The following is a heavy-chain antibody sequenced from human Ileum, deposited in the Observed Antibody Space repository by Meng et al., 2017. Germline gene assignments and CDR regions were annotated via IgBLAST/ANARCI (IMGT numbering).Heavy chain of an antibody. J-gene: IGHJ5*01. V-gene: IGHV3-30*03. CDR1: AFNSSDDA. D-gene: IGHD1-1*01. CDR3: ARGRYDHLYNWFES. CDR2: ISYDGSVE. Sequence: VELLCLGGRLIRLGGYQRSSVAASAFNSSDDAMHGLRQAPGKRLEWVTIISYDGSVEDYADFSKGTFTISRDNAKNTLSLEMNSLRSDDTAVYYCARGRYDHLYNWFESWGQGTLVTVSS.